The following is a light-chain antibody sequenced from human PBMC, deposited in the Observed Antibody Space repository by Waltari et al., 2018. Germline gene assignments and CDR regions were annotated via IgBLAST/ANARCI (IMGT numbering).Light chain of an antibody. Sequence: QSALTPPASVSGSPGQSITISCPGANSAIGVYTYVSWYQQHPGKAPKLLIYDVYYRPSGVSLRFSGSKSGNTSSLTISGLQPEDEADYYCSSYTLTTSVFGGGTKVTVL. CDR2: DVY. V-gene: IGLV2-14*03. CDR1: NSAIGVYTY. CDR3: SSYTLTTSV. J-gene: IGLJ2*01.